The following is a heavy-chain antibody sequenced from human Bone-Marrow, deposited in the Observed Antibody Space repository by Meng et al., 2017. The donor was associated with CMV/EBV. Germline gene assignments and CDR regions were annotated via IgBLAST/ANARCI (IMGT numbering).Heavy chain of an antibody. Sequence: GGSLRLSCPASGFTFGDYAMSWVRQAPGKGLEWVGFIRSKAYGGTTEYAASVKGRFTISRDDSKSIAYLQMNSLKTEDTAVYYCSRLLPAAIWGQYYFDYWGQGTLVTVSS. CDR3: SRLLPAAIWGQYYFDY. CDR2: IRSKAYGGTT. J-gene: IGHJ4*02. CDR1: GFTFGDYA. D-gene: IGHD2-2*01. V-gene: IGHV3-49*04.